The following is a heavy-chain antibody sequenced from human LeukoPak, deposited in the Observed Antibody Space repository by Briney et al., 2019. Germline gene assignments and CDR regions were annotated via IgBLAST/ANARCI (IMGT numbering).Heavy chain of an antibody. Sequence: SETLSLTCAVYGGSFSGYYWSWIRRPPGKGLEWIGEINHSGSTNYNPSLKSRVTISVDTSKNQFSLKLSSVTAADTAVYYCARTYDSSGLLKEWGQGTLVTVSS. CDR2: INHSGST. V-gene: IGHV4-34*01. CDR3: ARTYDSSGLLKE. CDR1: GGSFSGYY. J-gene: IGHJ4*02. D-gene: IGHD3-22*01.